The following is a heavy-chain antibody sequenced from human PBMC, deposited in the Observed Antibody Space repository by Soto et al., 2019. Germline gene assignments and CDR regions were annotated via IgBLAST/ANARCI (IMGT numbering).Heavy chain of an antibody. CDR2: IYYSGST. V-gene: IGHV4-39*01. CDR1: GGSISSSSYY. Sequence: ASETLSLTCTVSGGSISSSSYYWGWIRQPPGKGLEWIGSIYYSGSTYYNPSLKSRVTISVDTSKNQFSLKLSSVTAADTAVYYCARQTGYSSSWSIDYWGQGTLVTVSS. CDR3: ARQTGYSSSWSIDY. J-gene: IGHJ4*02. D-gene: IGHD6-13*01.